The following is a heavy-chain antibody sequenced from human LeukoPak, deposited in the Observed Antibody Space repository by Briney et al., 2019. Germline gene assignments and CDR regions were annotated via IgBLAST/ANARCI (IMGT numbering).Heavy chain of an antibody. CDR2: IYYSGST. V-gene: IGHV4-39*01. D-gene: IGHD3-10*01. CDR1: GGSISSGGYY. CDR3: ARAIRSGLYFDY. J-gene: IGHJ4*02. Sequence: SQTLSLTCTVSGGSISSGGYYWSWIRQPPGKGLEWIGSIYYSGSTYYNPSLKSRVTISVDTSKNQFSLKLSSVTAADTAVYYCARAIRSGLYFDYWGQGTLVTVSS.